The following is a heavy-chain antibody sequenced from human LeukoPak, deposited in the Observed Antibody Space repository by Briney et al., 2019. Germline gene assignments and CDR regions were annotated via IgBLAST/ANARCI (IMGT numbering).Heavy chain of an antibody. CDR2: IRDDGSNK. CDR1: GFTFSSYG. J-gene: IGHJ4*02. D-gene: IGHD6-19*01. CDR3: AKDLSSGVVH. V-gene: IGHV3-30*02. Sequence: GGSLRLSCAASGFTFSSYGMHWVRQAPGKGLEWVAFIRDDGSNKYYADSVKGRFTISRDNSKNTLYLQMNSLRAEDTAVYYCAKDLSSGVVHWGQGTLVTVSS.